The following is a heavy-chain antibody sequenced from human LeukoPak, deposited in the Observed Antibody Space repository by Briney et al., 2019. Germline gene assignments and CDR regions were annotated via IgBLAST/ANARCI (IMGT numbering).Heavy chain of an antibody. Sequence: SETLSLTCAVYGGSFSGYYWSWIRQPPGKGLEWIGEINHSGSTNYNPSLKSRVTISVDTSKNQFSLKLSSVTAADTAVYYCASAAPEDYFDYWGRGALVTVSS. CDR1: GGSFSGYY. CDR3: ASAAPEDYFDY. D-gene: IGHD2-15*01. J-gene: IGHJ4*02. CDR2: INHSGST. V-gene: IGHV4-34*01.